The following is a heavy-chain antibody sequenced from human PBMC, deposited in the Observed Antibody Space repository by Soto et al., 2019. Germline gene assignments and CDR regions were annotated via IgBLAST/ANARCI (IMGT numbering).Heavy chain of an antibody. V-gene: IGHV4-39*01. D-gene: IGHD2-21*01. J-gene: IGHJ4*02. CDR1: GDSITSTDYY. CDR3: ARHLKVTYCVAECYRKPIDY. CDR2: VYYSGSA. Sequence: PSETLSLTCTVSGDSITSTDYYWGWIRQPPGKGLEWIGAVYYSGSAYYNPSLKSRVTISIDTSKNQFSLKLSSVTAADTAVYYCARHLKVTYCVAECYRKPIDYWGQGTLVTVS.